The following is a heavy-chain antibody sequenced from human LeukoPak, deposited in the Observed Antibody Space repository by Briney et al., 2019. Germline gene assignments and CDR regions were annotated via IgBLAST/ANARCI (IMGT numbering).Heavy chain of an antibody. CDR2: IIPIFGTA. D-gene: IGHD2-2*01. V-gene: IGHV1-69*01. Sequence: VASVKVSCRASGGTFSSYAISWVRQAPGQGLEWMGGIIPIFGTANYAQKFQGRVTITADESTSTAYMELSSLRSEDTAVYYRARDTGDIVVVPAAYWGQGTLVTVSS. CDR3: ARDTGDIVVVPAAY. CDR1: GGTFSSYA. J-gene: IGHJ4*02.